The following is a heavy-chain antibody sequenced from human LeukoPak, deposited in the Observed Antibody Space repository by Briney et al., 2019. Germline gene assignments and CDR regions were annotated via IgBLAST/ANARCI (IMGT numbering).Heavy chain of an antibody. CDR3: ARGQDSSSPPFDY. CDR2: IYSDLRT. Sequence: PGGSLRLSCAASGFTVRDKYMNWVRQAPGKGLEWVSVIYSDLRTYYTDSVKGRFTISRDISKNTLYLQMNSLRAEDTAVYYCARGQDSSSPPFDYWGQGTLVTVSS. V-gene: IGHV3-53*01. D-gene: IGHD6-13*01. J-gene: IGHJ4*02. CDR1: GFTVRDKY.